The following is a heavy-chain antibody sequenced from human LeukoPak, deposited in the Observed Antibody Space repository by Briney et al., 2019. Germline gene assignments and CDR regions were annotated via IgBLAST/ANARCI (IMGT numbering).Heavy chain of an antibody. V-gene: IGHV4-39*01. J-gene: IGHJ4*02. CDR1: GGSISSSNYY. CDR2: IYYSGST. D-gene: IGHD4-11*01. CDR3: VRQKITTSDY. Sequence: SETLSLTCSVSGGSISSSNYYWGWIRQSPGNGLEWIGSIYYSGSTYYNPSLKSRLTISVDTSKNQFSLKLSSVTAEDTAVYYCVRQKITTSDYWGQGNMVTVSS.